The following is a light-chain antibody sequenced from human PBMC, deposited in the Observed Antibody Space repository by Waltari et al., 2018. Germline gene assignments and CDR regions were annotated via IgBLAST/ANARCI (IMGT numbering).Light chain of an antibody. J-gene: IGKJ3*01. CDR3: QLRSNWPPLFT. CDR2: DAS. V-gene: IGKV3-11*01. Sequence: ELVLTQSPASLSLSPGDRATLSCRASQSVGSYLAWYQQKPGQAPRRLIYDASNRATGIPARFSGSGSGTDFTLTISSLEPEDFAVYYCQLRSNWPPLFTFGPGTNVDIK. CDR1: QSVGSY.